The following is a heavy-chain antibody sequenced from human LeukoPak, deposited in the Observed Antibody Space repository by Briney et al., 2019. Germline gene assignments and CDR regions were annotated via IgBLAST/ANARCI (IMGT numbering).Heavy chain of an antibody. CDR1: GFTFSSYE. V-gene: IGHV3-66*01. Sequence: AGGSLRLSCAASGFTFSSYEMNWVRQAPGKGLEWVSLIFGGGSTYYADSVKGRFTVSRDNSKNMLYLQVNSLRAEDTAVYYCARGAEHYDILTGYYTGMEAYYFDYWGQGTLVTVSS. J-gene: IGHJ4*02. CDR2: IFGGGST. D-gene: IGHD3-9*01. CDR3: ARGAEHYDILTGYYTGMEAYYFDY.